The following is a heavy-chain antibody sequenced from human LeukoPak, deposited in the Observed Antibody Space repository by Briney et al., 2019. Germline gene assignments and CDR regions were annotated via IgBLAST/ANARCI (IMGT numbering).Heavy chain of an antibody. Sequence: SGTLFLTCAVSGDSISSSNWWSWVRQPPGKGLEWIGEIYHTGSTNYNPSLKSRVTISIDKSKNQFSLRLYSVTAADTAVYYCARSYGDYLFDYWGQGTLVTVSS. CDR2: IYHTGST. V-gene: IGHV4-4*02. J-gene: IGHJ4*02. CDR3: ARSYGDYLFDY. D-gene: IGHD4-17*01. CDR1: GDSISSSNW.